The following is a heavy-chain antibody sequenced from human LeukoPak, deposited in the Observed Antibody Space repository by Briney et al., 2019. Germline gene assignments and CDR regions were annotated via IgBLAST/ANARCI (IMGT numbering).Heavy chain of an antibody. D-gene: IGHD5-12*01. Sequence: GGSLRLSCAASGFTFSSYSMNWVRQAPGKGLEWVSYISRSSTTIYYADSVKGRFTISRDNAKNSLYLQMNSLRAEDTAVYYCAREHSGYDFPGRDYYYMDVWGKGTTVTVSS. CDR2: ISRSSTTI. J-gene: IGHJ6*03. CDR1: GFTFSSYS. CDR3: AREHSGYDFPGRDYYYMDV. V-gene: IGHV3-48*01.